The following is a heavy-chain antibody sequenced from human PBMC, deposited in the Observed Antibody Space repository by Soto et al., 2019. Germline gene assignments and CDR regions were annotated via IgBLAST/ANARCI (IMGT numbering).Heavy chain of an antibody. Sequence: QVHLVQSGAEVKKPGASVKVSCKASGYTFTSYSITWVRQAPGQGLEWMGWISAHNGNTDYAQKLQGRLIVTRDTSTSTAYMELWSLRSDDTAVYYCARGRYGDYWGQGALVTVSS. J-gene: IGHJ4*02. CDR1: GYTFTSYS. V-gene: IGHV1-18*01. CDR3: ARGRYGDY. D-gene: IGHD1-1*01. CDR2: ISAHNGNT.